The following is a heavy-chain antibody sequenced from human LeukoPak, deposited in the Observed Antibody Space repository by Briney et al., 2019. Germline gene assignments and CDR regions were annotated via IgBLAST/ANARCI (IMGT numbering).Heavy chain of an antibody. V-gene: IGHV4-39*01. CDR3: ARQATYCSSTSCYKAVDAFDI. J-gene: IGHJ3*02. CDR1: GGSISSSSYY. Sequence: AETLXLTCTVSGGSISSSSYYWGWIRQPPGKGLEWIGSMYYSGRTYYNPSLKSRATISVDTSKNQFSLKLSSVTAADTAVYYCARQATYCSSTSCYKAVDAFDIWGQATLVTVSS. D-gene: IGHD2-2*02. CDR2: MYYSGRT.